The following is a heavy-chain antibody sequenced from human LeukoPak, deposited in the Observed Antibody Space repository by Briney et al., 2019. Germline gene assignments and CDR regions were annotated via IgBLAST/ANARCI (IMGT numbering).Heavy chain of an antibody. D-gene: IGHD3-3*01. J-gene: IGHJ4*02. V-gene: IGHV4-30-4*08. CDR1: GGSISSGDYY. CDR2: IYDSGST. CDR3: ARGGIVFGFDY. Sequence: SQTLSLTCTVSGGSISSGDYYWSWIRQPPGKGLEWIGYIYDSGSTYHDPSLKSRITVSVDTSKNQSSLKLSSLTAADTAVYYCARGGIVFGFDYWGQGTLVTVSS.